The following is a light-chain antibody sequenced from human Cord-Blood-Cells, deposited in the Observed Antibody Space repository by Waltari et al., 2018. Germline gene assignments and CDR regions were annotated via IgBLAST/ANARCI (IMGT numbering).Light chain of an antibody. CDR1: NIGSKS. Sequence: SYVLTQPPSVSVAPGKTARITCGGNNIGSKSVHGYQQKPGQAPVLVIYYDSDRPSGIPERFSGSNSGNTATLTISRVEAGDEADYYCQVWDSSSDHRGVFGTGTKVTVL. CDR2: YDS. J-gene: IGLJ1*01. CDR3: QVWDSSSDHRGV. V-gene: IGLV3-21*04.